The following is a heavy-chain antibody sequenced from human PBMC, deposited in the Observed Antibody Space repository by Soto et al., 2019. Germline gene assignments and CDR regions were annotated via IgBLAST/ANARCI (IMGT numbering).Heavy chain of an antibody. Sequence: QLQLQESGPGLVKPSETLSLTCTVSGGSISSSNYYWGWIRQPPGKGLEWIGSIYYSGSTYYDPSLKSRVTISVDTSKNQFSLKLSSVTAADTAVYYCAIQVVGRSYVYTFDPWGQATLVTVSS. J-gene: IGHJ5*02. CDR1: GGSISSSNYY. CDR2: IYYSGST. D-gene: IGHD1-26*01. CDR3: AIQVVGRSYVYTFDP. V-gene: IGHV4-39*01.